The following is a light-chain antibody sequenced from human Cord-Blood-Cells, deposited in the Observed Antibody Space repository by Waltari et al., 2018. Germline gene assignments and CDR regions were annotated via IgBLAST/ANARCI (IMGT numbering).Light chain of an antibody. CDR1: QSISSY. J-gene: IGKJ1*01. CDR3: QQSYSTAGT. Sequence: DIQMTQSPSSLSASVGDRVTITCRASQSISSYLNWYQQKPGKAPKLLIYAASSLQSGVPSRFSGSGSGTDFTLTISSLQPEDFATYYCQQSYSTAGTFGQGTKVESK. CDR2: AAS. V-gene: IGKV1-39*01.